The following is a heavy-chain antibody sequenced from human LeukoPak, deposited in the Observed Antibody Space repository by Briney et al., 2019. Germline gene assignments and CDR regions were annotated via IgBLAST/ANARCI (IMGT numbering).Heavy chain of an antibody. D-gene: IGHD3-10*01. CDR3: ARGRGPYYMDV. V-gene: IGHV5-51*01. Sequence: GESLKISCKGSGYSFSTYWIAWVRQMPEKGLEWMGIFYPGDSDTRYSPSFQGQVTISADKSISTAYLQWSSLKASDTAMYYCARGRGPYYMDVWGKGTTVTVSS. J-gene: IGHJ6*03. CDR2: FYPGDSDT. CDR1: GYSFSTYW.